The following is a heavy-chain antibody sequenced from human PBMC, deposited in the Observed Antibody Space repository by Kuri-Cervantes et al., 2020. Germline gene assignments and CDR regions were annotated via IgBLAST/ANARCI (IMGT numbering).Heavy chain of an antibody. D-gene: IGHD3-3*02. Sequence: ASVKVSCKASGYTFTGYYMHWVRQAPGQGLEWMGWINPNSGGTNYAQKFQGRVTMTRDTSMNTVYMEMSRLTSDDTAMYYCVRAPALKIDFDYWGQGTLVTVSS. V-gene: IGHV1-2*02. CDR2: INPNSGGT. J-gene: IGHJ4*02. CDR1: GYTFTGYY. CDR3: VRAPALKIDFDY.